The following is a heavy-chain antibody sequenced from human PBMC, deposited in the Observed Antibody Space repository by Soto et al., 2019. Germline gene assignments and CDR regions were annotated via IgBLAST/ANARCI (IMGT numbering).Heavy chain of an antibody. CDR1: GFSVKSYQ. J-gene: IGHJ6*02. Sequence: EVQLVESGGGFIQPGGSLRLSCAASGFSVKSYQMNWVCQAPGKGLEWLSVIYSGGVTYYAGSVKGRFTITRDISRNAVDLQMYSLTAEDTAKYYCARDPSTTGYYGLDVWGQGTTVTVSS. CDR3: ARDPSTTGYYGLDV. CDR2: IYSGGVT. V-gene: IGHV3-53*01.